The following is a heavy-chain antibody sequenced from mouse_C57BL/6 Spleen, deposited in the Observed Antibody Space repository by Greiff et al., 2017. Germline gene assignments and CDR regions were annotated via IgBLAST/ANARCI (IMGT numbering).Heavy chain of an antibody. D-gene: IGHD1-1*01. Sequence: EVQRVESGGGLVKPGGSLKLSCAASGFTFSDYGMHWVRQAPEKGLEWVAYISSGSSTIYYADTVKGRFTISRDNAKNTLFLQMTSLRSEDTAMYYCARAYYYGSRGAMDYWGQGTSVTVSS. J-gene: IGHJ4*01. CDR1: GFTFSDYG. CDR2: ISSGSSTI. V-gene: IGHV5-17*01. CDR3: ARAYYYGSRGAMDY.